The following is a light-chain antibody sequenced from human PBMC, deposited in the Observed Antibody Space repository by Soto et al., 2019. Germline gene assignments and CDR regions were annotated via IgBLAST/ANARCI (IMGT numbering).Light chain of an antibody. J-gene: IGKJ1*01. CDR3: IQALQTPPT. CDR1: RSLLHSNGYNY. CDR2: LGS. V-gene: IGKV2-28*01. Sequence: DIVMTQSPLSLPVTPGEPASISCRSSRSLLHSNGYNYLDWYLQKPGQSPQLLIYLGSNRASGVPDRFSGSGSGTDFTLKISRVEAEDVGVYYCIQALQTPPTFGQGTKVEIK.